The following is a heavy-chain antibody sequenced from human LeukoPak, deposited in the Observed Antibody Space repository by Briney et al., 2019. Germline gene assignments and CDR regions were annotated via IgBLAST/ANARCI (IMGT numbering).Heavy chain of an antibody. D-gene: IGHD3-22*01. CDR1: GGSISSYY. CDR3: ASEYLGLYYDSSGYYYYFDY. J-gene: IGHJ4*02. Sequence: SETLSLTCTVSGGSISSYYWSWIRQPPGKGLEWIGYIYYSGSTNYNPSLKSRVTISVDTSKNQFSLKLSSVTAADTAVYYCASEYLGLYYDSSGYYYYFDYWGQGTLVTVSS. V-gene: IGHV4-59*01. CDR2: IYYSGST.